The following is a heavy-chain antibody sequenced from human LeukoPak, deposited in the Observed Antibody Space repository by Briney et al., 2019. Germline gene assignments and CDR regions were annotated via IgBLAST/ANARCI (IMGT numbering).Heavy chain of an antibody. CDR3: ARAEDYDSSGYPMGY. J-gene: IGHJ4*02. Sequence: GASVKVSCKASGGTFSSYAISWVRQAPVQGLEWMGRIIPILGIANYAQKFQGRVTITADKSTSTAYMELSSLRSEDTAVYYCARAEDYDSSGYPMGYWGQGTLVTVSS. CDR2: IIPILGIA. CDR1: GGTFSSYA. V-gene: IGHV1-69*04. D-gene: IGHD3-22*01.